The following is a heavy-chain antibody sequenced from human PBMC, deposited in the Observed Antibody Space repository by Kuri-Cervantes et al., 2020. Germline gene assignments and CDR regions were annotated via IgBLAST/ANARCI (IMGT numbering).Heavy chain of an antibody. D-gene: IGHD5-12*01. CDR3: AKGVGWLRR. CDR1: GFTFTFYW. CDR2: IKQDGSVK. J-gene: IGHJ4*02. V-gene: IGHV3-7*03. Sequence: GESLKISCAASGFTFTFYWMTWVRQAPGKGLERVADIKQDGSVKYYVDSVKGRFTISRDNARNSLYLQMNSLRAEDTALYYCAKGVGWLRRWGQGTLVTVSS.